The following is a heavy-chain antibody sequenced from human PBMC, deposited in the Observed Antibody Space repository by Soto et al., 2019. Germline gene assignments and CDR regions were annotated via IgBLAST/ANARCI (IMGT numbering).Heavy chain of an antibody. J-gene: IGHJ6*03. CDR3: ARREPYYYYMDV. V-gene: IGHV4-31*03. CDR2: IYYSGST. CDR1: GGSISSGGYY. Sequence: SSETLSLTCTVSGGSISSGGYYWSWIRQHPGKGLEWIGYIYYSGSTYYNPSLKSRVTISVDTSKNQFSLKLSSVTAADTAVYYCARREPYYYYMDVWGKGTTVTVSS.